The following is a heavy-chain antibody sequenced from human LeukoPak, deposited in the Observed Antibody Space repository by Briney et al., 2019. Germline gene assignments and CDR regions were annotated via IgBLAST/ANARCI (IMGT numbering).Heavy chain of an antibody. D-gene: IGHD3-22*01. CDR1: GFTFSSYS. J-gene: IGHJ3*02. CDR3: ARDLKRRVYYDSSGSDDAFDI. V-gene: IGHV3-21*01. CDR2: ISSSSSYI. Sequence: GGSLRLSCAASGFTFSSYSMNWVRQAPGKGREWVSSISSSSSYIYYADSVKGRFTISRDNAKNSLYLQMNSLRAEDTAVYYCARDLKRRVYYDSSGSDDAFDIWGQGTMVTVSS.